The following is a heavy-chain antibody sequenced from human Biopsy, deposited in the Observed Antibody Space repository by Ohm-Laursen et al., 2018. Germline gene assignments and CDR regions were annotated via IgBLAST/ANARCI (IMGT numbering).Heavy chain of an antibody. J-gene: IGHJ4*02. CDR3: VRGYSSSWSGYLDH. V-gene: IGHV3-9*01. CDR1: GFTFDDHA. Sequence: SLRLSCAASGFTFDDHAMHWVRQAPGKGLEWVSGISWDGGSEGYADSVKGRFTISRDNAKNSLSLQMNSLATEDTALYYCVRGYSSSWSGYLDHWGQGTLVTVSS. D-gene: IGHD3-3*01. CDR2: ISWDGGSE.